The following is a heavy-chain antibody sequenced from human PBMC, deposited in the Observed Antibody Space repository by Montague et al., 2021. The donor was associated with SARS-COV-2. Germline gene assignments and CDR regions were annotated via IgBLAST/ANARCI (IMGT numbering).Heavy chain of an antibody. Sequence: CAISGDSVSSNIATWNWIRQSPSRGLEWLGRTYYRSKWYNDYAESVKSRITIDPDTSKHQFSLHLNSVTPEDTAVYYCARIPVDSNYYFDFWGQGTLVTVSS. D-gene: IGHD4-11*01. J-gene: IGHJ4*02. CDR1: GDSVSSNIAT. CDR3: ARIPVDSNYYFDF. CDR2: TYYRSKWYN. V-gene: IGHV6-1*01.